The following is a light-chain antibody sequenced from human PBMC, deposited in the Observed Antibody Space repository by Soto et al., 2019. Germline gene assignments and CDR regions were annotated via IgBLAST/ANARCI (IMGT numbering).Light chain of an antibody. CDR2: DVS. V-gene: IGLV2-11*01. J-gene: IGLJ1*01. CDR3: CSYAGAFTYV. Sequence: QSALTQPRSVSGSPGHSVTISCTGTSSDVGGYSYVSWYQQHPGKAPKLMISDVSKRPSGVPDRFSGSKFGNTASLTLSGLQAEDEADYYCCSYAGAFTYVFGSGTKV. CDR1: SSDVGGYSY.